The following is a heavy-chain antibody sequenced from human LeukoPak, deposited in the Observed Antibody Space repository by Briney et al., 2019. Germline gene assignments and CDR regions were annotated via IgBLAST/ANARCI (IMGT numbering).Heavy chain of an antibody. CDR2: INPNSGGT. CDR3: AREAYGSGSYGYWFDP. J-gene: IGHJ5*02. V-gene: IGHV1-2*02. CDR1: GYTFTGYY. Sequence: GASVKVSCKASGYTFTGYYMHWVRQAPGQGLEWMGWINPNSGGTNYAQKFQGRVTMTRDTSISTAYMELSRLRSDDTAVYYCAREAYGSGSYGYWFDPWGQGTLVTVSS. D-gene: IGHD3-10*01.